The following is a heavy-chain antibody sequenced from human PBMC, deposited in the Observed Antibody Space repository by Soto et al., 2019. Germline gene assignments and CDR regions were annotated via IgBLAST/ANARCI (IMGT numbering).Heavy chain of an antibody. V-gene: IGHV4-4*02. CDR1: GGSISSSNW. J-gene: IGHJ4*02. CDR2: IYHSGST. Sequence: PLETLSLTCAVSGGSISSSNWWSWVRQPPGKGLEWIGEIYHSGSTNYNQSLKSRVTISVDKSKNQFSLKLSSVTAADTAVYYCASRDSSGYYIDYWGQGTLVTVSS. D-gene: IGHD3-22*01. CDR3: ASRDSSGYYIDY.